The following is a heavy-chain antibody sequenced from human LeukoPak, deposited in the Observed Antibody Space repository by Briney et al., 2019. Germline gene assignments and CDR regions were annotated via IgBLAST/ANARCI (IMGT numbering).Heavy chain of an antibody. CDR1: GFTVSSKY. J-gene: IGHJ4*02. CDR2: IYSGGST. Sequence: GGSLRLSCAASGFTVSSKYMSWVRQAPGKGLEWVSVIYSGGSTYYADSVKGRFTISRDNSKNTLYLQMNSLRAEDTAVYYCARRGRYDSSGYPYYFDYWGQGTLVTVSS. V-gene: IGHV3-53*01. CDR3: ARRGRYDSSGYPYYFDY. D-gene: IGHD3-22*01.